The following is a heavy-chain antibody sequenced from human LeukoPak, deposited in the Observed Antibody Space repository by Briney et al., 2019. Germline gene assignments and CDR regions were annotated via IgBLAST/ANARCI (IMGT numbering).Heavy chain of an antibody. CDR3: ARETGSSWNEYFQP. D-gene: IGHD6-13*01. V-gene: IGHV3-11*01. CDR1: GFTFSDHY. Sequence: GGSLRLSCAASGFTFSDHYMSWIRQAPGKGLEGISYISSGGSTTNYADSVKGRFTISRDNAKKSLYLQMNSLRADDTAVYYCARETGSSWNEYFQPWGQGTLVTVSS. J-gene: IGHJ1*01. CDR2: ISSGGSTT.